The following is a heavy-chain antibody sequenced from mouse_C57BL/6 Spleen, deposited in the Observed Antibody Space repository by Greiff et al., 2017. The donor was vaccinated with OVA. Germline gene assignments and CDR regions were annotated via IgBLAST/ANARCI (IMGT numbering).Heavy chain of an antibody. V-gene: IGHV6-6*01. Sequence: EVHLVESGGGLVQPGGSMKLSCAASGFTFSDAWMDWVRQSPEKGLEWVAEIRNKANNHATYYAESVKGRFTISRDDSKSSVYLQMNSLRAEDTGIYYCTRRYYDYSYYAMDYWGQGTSVTVSS. D-gene: IGHD2-4*01. J-gene: IGHJ4*01. CDR1: GFTFSDAW. CDR2: IRNKANNHAT. CDR3: TRRYYDYSYYAMDY.